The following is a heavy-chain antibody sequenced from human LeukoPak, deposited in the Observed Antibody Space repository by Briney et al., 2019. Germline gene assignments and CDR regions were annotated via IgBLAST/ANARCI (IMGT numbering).Heavy chain of an antibody. CDR1: GFTFSSYW. Sequence: GGSLRLSCAASGFTFSSYWMHWVRQAPGKGLVWVSRINSDGSGTTYADSVKGRFTISRDNAKNTVYLQMNSLRAEGTAVYYCAKVSGYCSSTSCYPFDYWGQGTLVTVSS. D-gene: IGHD2-2*01. V-gene: IGHV3-74*01. J-gene: IGHJ4*02. CDR2: INSDGSGT. CDR3: AKVSGYCSSTSCYPFDY.